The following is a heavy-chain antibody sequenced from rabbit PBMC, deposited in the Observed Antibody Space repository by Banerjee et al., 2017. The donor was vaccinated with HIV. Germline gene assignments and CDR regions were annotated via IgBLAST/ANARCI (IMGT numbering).Heavy chain of an antibody. CDR1: GFDLSSSYY. V-gene: IGHV1S45*01. Sequence: QEQLEESGGGLVKPEGSLTLTCTASGFDLSSSYYMYWVRQAPGKGLEWIACIYAGSSGSTYYASWAKGRFTISKTSSTTVTLQMTSLTAADTATYFCVRGDYVGYGYMKYFNLWGPGTLVTVS. CDR3: VRGDYVGYGYMKYFNL. D-gene: IGHD6-1*01. CDR2: IYAGSSGST. J-gene: IGHJ4*01.